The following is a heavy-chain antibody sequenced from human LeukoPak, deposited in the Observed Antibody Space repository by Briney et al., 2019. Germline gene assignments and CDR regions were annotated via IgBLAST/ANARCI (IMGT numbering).Heavy chain of an antibody. Sequence: SQTLSLTCTVSGGSISSGSYYWSWIRQPAGKGLEWIGRIYTSGSTNYNPSLKSRVTISVDTSKNQFSLKLSSVTAADTAVYYCARQGWLVDYYYYMDVWGKGTTVTVSS. CDR2: IYTSGST. V-gene: IGHV4-61*02. J-gene: IGHJ6*03. D-gene: IGHD6-19*01. CDR1: GGSISSGSYY. CDR3: ARQGWLVDYYYYMDV.